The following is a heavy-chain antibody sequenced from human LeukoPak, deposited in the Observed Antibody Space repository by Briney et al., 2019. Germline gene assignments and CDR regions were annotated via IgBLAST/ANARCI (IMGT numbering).Heavy chain of an antibody. V-gene: IGHV3-33*01. CDR2: IWYDGSNK. J-gene: IGHJ6*04. CDR3: ARAPASYYDILTGGYYYGMDV. CDR1: GFTFSSYG. Sequence: GGSLRLSCAASGFTFSSYGMHWVRQAPGKGLEWVAVIWYDGSNKYYADSVKGRFTISRDNSKNTLYLQMSSLRAEDTAVYYCARAPASYYDILTGGYYYGMDVWGKGTTVTVSS. D-gene: IGHD3-9*01.